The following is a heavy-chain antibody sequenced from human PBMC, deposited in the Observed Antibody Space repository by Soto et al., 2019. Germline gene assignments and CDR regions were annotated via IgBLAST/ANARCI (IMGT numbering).Heavy chain of an antibody. V-gene: IGHV4-59*01. Sequence: PSETLSLTCIVSGGSITSYHWSWIRQLPEKGLEWIAYTSYTGNTNYNPSFQDRVIITRDTSASTAYMDLSSLRSEDTAVYYCARGIATGQLDPWGQGTLVTVSS. CDR3: ARGIATGQLDP. CDR2: TSYTGNT. D-gene: IGHD2-15*01. CDR1: GGSITSYH. J-gene: IGHJ5*02.